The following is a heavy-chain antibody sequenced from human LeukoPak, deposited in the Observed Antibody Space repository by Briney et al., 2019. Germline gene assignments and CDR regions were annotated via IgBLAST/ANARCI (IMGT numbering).Heavy chain of an antibody. J-gene: IGHJ6*04. CDR1: GGSDTPSY. Sequence: SETLSLTCTVSGGSDTPSYWNWIRQPPGKGLERIGFFGHSGATYGPTLKSRVSISVDTSKGQCSLSLRSVTAADTAVYFCARGGFCGGDACLSSYGLDVWGEGTTVTVSS. CDR2: FGHSGA. CDR3: ARGGFCGGDACLSSYGLDV. V-gene: IGHV4-59*02. D-gene: IGHD2-21*01.